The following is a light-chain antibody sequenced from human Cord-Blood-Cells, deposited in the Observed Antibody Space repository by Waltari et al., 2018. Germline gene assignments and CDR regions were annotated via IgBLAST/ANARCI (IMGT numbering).Light chain of an antibody. CDR3: QQYNSYSRT. CDR2: KAS. Sequence: DIQMTQSPSTLSASVGDRVTSTCRASQSISSWLAWYQQKPGKAPNLLIYKASSLESGVPSRFSGSGSGTEFTLTISSLQPDDFATYYCQQYNSYSRTFGQGTKVEIK. V-gene: IGKV1-5*03. J-gene: IGKJ1*01. CDR1: QSISSW.